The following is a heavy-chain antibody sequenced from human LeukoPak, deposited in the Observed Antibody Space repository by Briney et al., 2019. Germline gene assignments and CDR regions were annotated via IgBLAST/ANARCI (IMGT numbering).Heavy chain of an antibody. CDR2: IIPIFGTA. Sequence: GASVKVSCKASGGTFSSYAFSWVRQAPGQGLEWMGRIIPIFGTANYAQKFQGRVTITTDESTSTAYMELSSLRSEDTAVYYCASDYGDYIGYWGQGTLVTVSS. V-gene: IGHV1-69*05. J-gene: IGHJ4*02. CDR1: GGTFSSYA. D-gene: IGHD4-17*01. CDR3: ASDYGDYIGY.